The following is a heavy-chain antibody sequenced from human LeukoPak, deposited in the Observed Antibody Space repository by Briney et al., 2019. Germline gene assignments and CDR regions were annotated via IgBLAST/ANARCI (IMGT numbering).Heavy chain of an antibody. CDR1: GGTFSSYA. Sequence: ASVKVSCKASGGTFSSYAISWARQAPGQGLEWMGRIIPILGIANYAQKFQGRVTITADKSTSTAYMELSSLRSEDTAVYYCARERYYDSSGYYYDNWFDPWGQGTLVTVSS. V-gene: IGHV1-69*04. D-gene: IGHD3-22*01. CDR2: IIPILGIA. J-gene: IGHJ5*02. CDR3: ARERYYDSSGYYYDNWFDP.